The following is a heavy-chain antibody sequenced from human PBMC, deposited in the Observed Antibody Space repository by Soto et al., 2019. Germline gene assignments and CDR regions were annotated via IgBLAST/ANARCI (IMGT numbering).Heavy chain of an antibody. J-gene: IGHJ4*02. CDR1: GFTFSDYG. D-gene: IGHD6-19*01. CDR3: VRDQQWLLPVPLKFDY. Sequence: ASVKVSCKASGFTFSDYGFSWVRQAPGRGLEWMGWISAFNGETNYTQKSEGRVAMTTDAATTTAYMELRSLTVDDTAVYYCVRDQQWLLPVPLKFDYWGQGTVVT. CDR2: ISAFNGET. V-gene: IGHV1-18*01.